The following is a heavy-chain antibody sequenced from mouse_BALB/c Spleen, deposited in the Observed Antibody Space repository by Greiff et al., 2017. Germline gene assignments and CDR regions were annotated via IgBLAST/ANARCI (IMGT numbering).Heavy chain of an antibody. CDR2: ISSGGSYT. CDR3: AKLRFDY. V-gene: IGHV5-9-3*01. CDR1: GFTFSSYA. D-gene: IGHD1-1*01. J-gene: IGHJ2*01. Sequence: EVQLQESGGGLVKPGGSLKLSCAASGFTFSSYAMSWVRQTPEKRLEWVATISSGGSYTYYPDSVKGRFTISRDNAKNTLYLQMSSLRSEDTAMYYCAKLRFDYWGQGTTLTVSS.